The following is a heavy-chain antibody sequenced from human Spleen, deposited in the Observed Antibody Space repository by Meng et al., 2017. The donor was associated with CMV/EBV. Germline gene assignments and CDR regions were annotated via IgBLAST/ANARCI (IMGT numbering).Heavy chain of an antibody. CDR1: GYIFGNYG. CDR2: ISGYDGDT. CDR3: AREGTLGTYDFWSGYYLDY. D-gene: IGHD3-3*01. Sequence: ASVKVSCKASGYIFGNYGISWVRQAPGQGLEWMGWISGYDGDTKYAQKLQGRVTMTTETSTRTAYMELRSLRSDDTAVYYCAREGTLGTYDFWSGYYLDYWGQGTLVTVSS. J-gene: IGHJ4*02. V-gene: IGHV1-18*01.